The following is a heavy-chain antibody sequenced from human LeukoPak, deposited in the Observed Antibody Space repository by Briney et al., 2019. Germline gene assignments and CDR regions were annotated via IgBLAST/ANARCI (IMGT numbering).Heavy chain of an antibody. CDR2: IGTAGDT. CDR3: ARDPIPDCSSTSCYHYYGMDV. CDR1: GFTFSSYD. J-gene: IGHJ6*02. V-gene: IGHV3-13*01. D-gene: IGHD2-2*01. Sequence: PGGSLRLSCAASGFTFSSYDMHWVRQATGKGLEWVSAIGTAGDTYYPGSVKGRFTISRENAKNSLYLQMNSLRAGDTAVYYCARDPIPDCSSTSCYHYYGMDVWGQGTTVTVSS.